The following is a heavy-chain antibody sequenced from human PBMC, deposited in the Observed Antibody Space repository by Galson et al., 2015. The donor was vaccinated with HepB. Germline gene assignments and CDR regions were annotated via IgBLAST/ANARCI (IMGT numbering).Heavy chain of an antibody. Sequence: SVKVSCKASGGTFSSYAISWVRQAPGQGLEWMGGIIPIFGTANYAQKFQGRVTITADKSTSTAYMELSSLRSEDTAVYYCASWITGTTREDYWGQVTLVPVSS. CDR2: IIPIFGTA. CDR1: GGTFSSYA. J-gene: IGHJ4*02. CDR3: ASWITGTTREDY. D-gene: IGHD1-20*01. V-gene: IGHV1-69*06.